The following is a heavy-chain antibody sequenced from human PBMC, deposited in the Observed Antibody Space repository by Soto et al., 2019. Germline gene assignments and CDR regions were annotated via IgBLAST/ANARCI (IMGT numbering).Heavy chain of an antibody. CDR3: AREISYGLDV. CDR1: GYTFTSYD. J-gene: IGHJ6*02. CDR2: MNPNSGNT. Sequence: QVQLVHSGPEVKKPGASVKVSCKASGYTFTSYDINWVRQATGQGLEWMGWMNPNSGNTGYAWKFQGRVTMTRNTSITTAYMELSSLRFEDTAVHYCAREISYGLDVWGQGTTVTVSS. V-gene: IGHV1-8*01.